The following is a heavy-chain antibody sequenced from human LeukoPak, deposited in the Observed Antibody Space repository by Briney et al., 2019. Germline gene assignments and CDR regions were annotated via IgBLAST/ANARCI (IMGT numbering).Heavy chain of an antibody. CDR3: ARDWGGLRYFDWPPS. J-gene: IGHJ3*01. CDR1: GFTFSSYG. V-gene: IGHV3-30*03. CDR2: ISYDGSNK. D-gene: IGHD3-9*01. Sequence: PRGSLRLSCAASGFTFSSYGMHWVRQAPGKGLEWVAVISYDGSNKYYADSVKGRFTISRDNSKNTLYLQMNSLRAEDTAVYYCARDWGGLRYFDWPPSWGQGTMVTVSS.